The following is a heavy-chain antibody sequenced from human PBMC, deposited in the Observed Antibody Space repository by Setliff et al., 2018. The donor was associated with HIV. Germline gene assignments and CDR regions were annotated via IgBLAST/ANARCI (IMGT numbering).Heavy chain of an antibody. J-gene: IGHJ4*02. CDR3: ARRARESTALHSDWNDVLFFDY. V-gene: IGHV1-18*01. CDR2: ISAYNGNT. CDR1: TYTFTSYG. D-gene: IGHD1-1*01. Sequence: GASVKVSCKASTYTFTSYGISWVRQAPGQGLEWMGWISAYNGNTNYAQKLQGRVTMTTDTSTSTAYMELRSLRSDDTAVYYCARRARESTALHSDWNDVLFFDYWGQGTLVTVSS.